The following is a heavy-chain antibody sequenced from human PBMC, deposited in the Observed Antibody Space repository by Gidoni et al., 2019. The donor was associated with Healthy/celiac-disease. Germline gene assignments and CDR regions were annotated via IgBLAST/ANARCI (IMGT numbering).Heavy chain of an antibody. V-gene: IGHV4-34*01. D-gene: IGHD3-3*01. J-gene: IGHJ4*02. Sequence: QVQLQQWGAGLLKPSETLSLTCAVYGGSFSGYYWSWIRQPPGKGLEWIGEINHSGSTNYNPSLKSRVTISVDTSKNQFSLKLSSVTAADTAVYYCAFILGGFWSGYLFDYWGQGTLVTVSS. CDR3: AFILGGFWSGYLFDY. CDR2: INHSGST. CDR1: GGSFSGYY.